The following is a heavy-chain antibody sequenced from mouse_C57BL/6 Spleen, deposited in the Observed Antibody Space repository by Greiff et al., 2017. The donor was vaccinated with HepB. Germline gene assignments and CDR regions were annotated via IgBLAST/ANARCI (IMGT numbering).Heavy chain of an antibody. V-gene: IGHV1-52*01. CDR1: GYTFTSYW. Sequence: VQLQQSGAELVRPGSSVKLSCKASGYTFTSYWLHWVKQRPIQGLEWIGNIDPSDSETHYNQKFKDKATLTVDKSSSTAYMQLSSLTSEDSAVYYCARGGIYDGYFYFDYWGQGTTLTVSS. CDR3: ARGGIYDGYFYFDY. CDR2: IDPSDSET. J-gene: IGHJ2*01. D-gene: IGHD2-3*01.